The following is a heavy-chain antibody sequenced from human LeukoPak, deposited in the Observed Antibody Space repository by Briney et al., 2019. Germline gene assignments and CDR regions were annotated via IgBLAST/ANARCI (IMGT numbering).Heavy chain of an antibody. CDR3: ARDEVLLWFGDPRAHYFDY. CDR2: IYYSGST. D-gene: IGHD3-10*01. CDR1: GGSISSSSYY. J-gene: IGHJ4*02. Sequence: SETVSLTCTVSGGSISSSSYYWGWIRQPPGKGLEWIGSIYYSGSTNYNPSLKSRVTISVDTSKNQFSLKLSSVTAADTAVYYCARDEVLLWFGDPRAHYFDYWGQGTLVTVSS. V-gene: IGHV4-39*07.